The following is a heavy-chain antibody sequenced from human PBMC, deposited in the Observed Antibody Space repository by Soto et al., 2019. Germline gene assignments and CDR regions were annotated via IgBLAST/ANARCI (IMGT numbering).Heavy chain of an antibody. CDR2: ISSSSSYI. V-gene: IGHV3-21*01. J-gene: IGHJ5*02. CDR1: GFTFSSYS. CDR3: ARGIYSSSSGWFDP. Sequence: EVQLVESGGGLVKPGGSLRLSCAASGFTFSSYSMNWVRQAPGKGLEWVSSISSSSSYIYYADSVKGRFTISRDNAKNSLYLQMNSLGAEDTAVYYCARGIYSSSSGWFDPWGQGTLVTVSS. D-gene: IGHD6-6*01.